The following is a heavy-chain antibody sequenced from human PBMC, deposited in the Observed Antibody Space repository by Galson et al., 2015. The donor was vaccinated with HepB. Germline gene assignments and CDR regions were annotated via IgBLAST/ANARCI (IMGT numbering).Heavy chain of an antibody. Sequence: SVKVSCKASGYRFTNYGISWVRQAPGQGLEWMGWISTSNGNTKYAQKIQDRVTMTTDTSTSTAYMELRSLKSDDTADYYCAGDYTMTTRSCFDPWGQGTLVTVSS. V-gene: IGHV1-18*01. CDR2: ISTSNGNT. J-gene: IGHJ5*02. CDR1: GYRFTNYG. CDR3: AGDYTMTTRSCFDP. D-gene: IGHD4-17*01.